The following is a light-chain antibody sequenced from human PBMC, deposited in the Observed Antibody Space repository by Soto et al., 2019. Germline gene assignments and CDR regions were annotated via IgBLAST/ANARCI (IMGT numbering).Light chain of an antibody. CDR3: SSYTSGSRV. V-gene: IGLV2-14*03. CDR2: EVS. Sequence: QFVLTQPASVSGSPGQSITISCTGTSSDVGAYNYVSWYQQHPGKAPKLMIYEVSNRPSGVSDRFSGSKSGNTASLTISGLQAEDEADYYCSSYTSGSRVFGGGTQLTVL. J-gene: IGLJ2*01. CDR1: SSDVGAYNY.